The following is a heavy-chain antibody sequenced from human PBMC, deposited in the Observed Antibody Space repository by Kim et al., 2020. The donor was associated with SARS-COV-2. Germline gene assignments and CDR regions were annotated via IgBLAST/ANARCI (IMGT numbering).Heavy chain of an antibody. Sequence: ASVKVSCKTSGYTFTTHAMYWVRQAPGQRLEWMGWINPTNGETKYSQKFQGRVTITRDTSANTVYMELSSLRSEDTAVYYCARDALLVWFGPPDFWGQGTLVTVSS. V-gene: IGHV1-3*01. CDR1: GYTFTTHA. D-gene: IGHD3-10*01. CDR3: ARDALLVWFGPPDF. CDR2: INPTNGET. J-gene: IGHJ4*02.